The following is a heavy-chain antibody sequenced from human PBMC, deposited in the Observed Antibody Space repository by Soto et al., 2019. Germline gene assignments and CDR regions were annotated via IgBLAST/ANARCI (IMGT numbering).Heavy chain of an antibody. J-gene: IGHJ4*02. Sequence: QVQLVQSGAEVKKPGASVKVSCKASGYTFTSYGISWVRQAPGQGLEWMGWISAYNGNTNYAQKLQGRGTRTTDRSTSPAYMELGRLRSADPAVYYCARDPGFRSDYWGQGTLVTVSS. CDR1: GYTFTSYG. V-gene: IGHV1-18*01. CDR3: ARDPGFRSDY. CDR2: ISAYNGNT. D-gene: IGHD3-9*01.